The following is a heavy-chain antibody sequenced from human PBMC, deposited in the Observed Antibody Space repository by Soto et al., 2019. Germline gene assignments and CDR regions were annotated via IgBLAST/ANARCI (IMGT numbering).Heavy chain of an antibody. Sequence: SETLSLTCAVYGGSFSGYYWSWIRQPPGKGLEWIGEINHSGSTNYNPSLKSRVTISVDTSKNQFSLKLSSVTAADTTVYYCARDRGRRYYDILTGVYGMDVWGQGTTVTVSS. J-gene: IGHJ6*02. D-gene: IGHD3-9*01. CDR3: ARDRGRRYYDILTGVYGMDV. CDR1: GGSFSGYY. CDR2: INHSGST. V-gene: IGHV4-34*01.